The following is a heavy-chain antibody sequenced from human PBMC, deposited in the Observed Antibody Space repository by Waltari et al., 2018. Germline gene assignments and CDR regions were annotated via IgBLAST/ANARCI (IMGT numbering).Heavy chain of an antibody. Sequence: EVQLVESGGGLVQPGGSLRLSCSASGFTFSSYAMSWVRQAPGKGLEWVSAISGSGGSTDYADSVKGRFTISRDNSKNTLYLQMNSLRAEDTAVYYCAKVESYDSSGYLTDYFDYWGQGTLVTVSS. D-gene: IGHD3-22*01. CDR2: ISGSGGST. CDR3: AKVESYDSSGYLTDYFDY. V-gene: IGHV3-23*04. CDR1: GFTFSSYA. J-gene: IGHJ4*02.